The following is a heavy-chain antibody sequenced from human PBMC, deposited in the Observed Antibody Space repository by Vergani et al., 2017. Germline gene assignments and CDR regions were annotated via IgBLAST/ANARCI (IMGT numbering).Heavy chain of an antibody. CDR3: ARLYGRDSSGSKYFDY. CDR2: IHPADSDT. D-gene: IGHD3-22*01. CDR1: GYSFTNNW. V-gene: IGHV5-51*01. J-gene: IGHJ4*02. Sequence: EVQLVPSGAEMNKPGESLKISCQMSGYSFTNNWIGWLRQMPGKGLEWMGIIHPADSDTRYSPSFQGQVTISVDKSISTAYLQRSSLRASDSAMYYCARLYGRDSSGSKYFDYWGQGTLVTVSS.